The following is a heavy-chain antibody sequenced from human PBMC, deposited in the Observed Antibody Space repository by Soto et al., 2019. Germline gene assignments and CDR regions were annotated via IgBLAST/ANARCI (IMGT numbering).Heavy chain of an antibody. Sequence: SETLSLTCALSGGSVSDKRWWTWVRQTPGKGLEWIGETFRKGDTNYNAFLKSRVSISIDKSRNQVSLILTSVTAADTAVYYCASYVGTGRYGAFDIRGQATVVTVSS. CDR3: ASYVGTGRYGAFDI. D-gene: IGHD5-18*01. J-gene: IGHJ3*02. CDR2: TFRKGDT. CDR1: GGSVSDKRW. V-gene: IGHV4-4*02.